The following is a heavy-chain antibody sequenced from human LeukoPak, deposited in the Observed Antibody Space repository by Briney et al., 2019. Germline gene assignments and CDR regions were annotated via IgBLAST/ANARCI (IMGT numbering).Heavy chain of an antibody. D-gene: IGHD2-2*01. V-gene: IGHV1-24*01. CDR2: FDPEDGET. Sequence: ASVKVSCKVSGYTLTELSMHWVRQAPGKGLEWMGGFDPEDGETIYAQKFQGRVTMTEDTSTDTAYMELSSLRSEDTAVYYCARGPHIVVVPAAIFFDYWGQGTLVTVSS. CDR1: GYTLTELS. CDR3: ARGPHIVVVPAAIFFDY. J-gene: IGHJ4*02.